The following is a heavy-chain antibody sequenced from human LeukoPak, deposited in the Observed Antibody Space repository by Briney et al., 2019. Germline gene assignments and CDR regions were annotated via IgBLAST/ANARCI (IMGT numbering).Heavy chain of an antibody. CDR3: ARCPDTIFGVVYFDY. Sequence: SETLSLTCTVSGGSISSYCWSWIRQPAGKGLEWIGRIYTSGSTNYNPSLKSRVTMSVDTSKNQFSLKLSSVTAADTAVYYCARCPDTIFGVVYFDYWGQGTLVTVSS. D-gene: IGHD3-3*01. CDR2: IYTSGST. J-gene: IGHJ4*02. CDR1: GGSISSYC. V-gene: IGHV4-4*07.